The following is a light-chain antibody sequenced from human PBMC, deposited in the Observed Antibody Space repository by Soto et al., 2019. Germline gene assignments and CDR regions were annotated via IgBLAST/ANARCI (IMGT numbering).Light chain of an antibody. CDR1: QSVSSN. CDR2: GAS. Sequence: EIVMAQSPATLSVSPGERGTLSCRATQSVSSNLAWYQQKPGQAPRHLTYGASTRATGIPARFSGSGSGTEVTLTISSLQSEDFAVYYCQQYNNWPWTFGQGTKVDIK. J-gene: IGKJ1*01. V-gene: IGKV3-15*01. CDR3: QQYNNWPWT.